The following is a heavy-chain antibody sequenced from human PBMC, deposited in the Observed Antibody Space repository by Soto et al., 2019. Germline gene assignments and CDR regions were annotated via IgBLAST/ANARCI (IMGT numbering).Heavy chain of an antibody. CDR3: ARGRGNSFGFFDY. Sequence: GGSLRLSCAASGFTFSTYWMHWVRQVPGKGLVWVARINNDGSTATYADSVDGRFTISRDNAKNTLYLQMYSLRVEDTALYYCARGRGNSFGFFDYWGQGTPVTVSA. CDR1: GFTFSTYW. CDR2: INNDGSTA. V-gene: IGHV3-74*01. J-gene: IGHJ4*02. D-gene: IGHD5-18*01.